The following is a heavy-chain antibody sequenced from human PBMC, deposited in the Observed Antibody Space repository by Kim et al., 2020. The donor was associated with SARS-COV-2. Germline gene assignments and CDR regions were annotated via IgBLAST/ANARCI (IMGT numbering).Heavy chain of an antibody. CDR2: ISYDGSNK. CDR1: GFTFSSYA. CDR3: ARIKSNDYGDQSLGY. Sequence: GGSLRLSCAASGFTFSSYAMHWVRQAPGKGLEWVAVISYDGSNKYYVDSVKGRFTVSRDISKSTLYLQMDSLRADDTAVYYCARIKSNDYGDQSLGYWGQGTLVTVSS. D-gene: IGHD4-17*01. V-gene: IGHV3-30*04. J-gene: IGHJ4*02.